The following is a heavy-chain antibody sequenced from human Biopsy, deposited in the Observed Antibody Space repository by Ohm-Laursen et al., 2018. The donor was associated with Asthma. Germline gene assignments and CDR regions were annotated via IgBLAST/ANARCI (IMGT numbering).Heavy chain of an antibody. D-gene: IGHD3-9*01. CDR1: GYTFISYG. CDR2: INAGNGNT. CDR3: ASTYYDFLTGQVNDAFDI. V-gene: IGHV1-3*01. J-gene: IGHJ3*02. Sequence: GASVKASCKASGYTFISYGIHWVRQAPGQRLEWMGCINAGNGNTKYSQRFQGRVTITRDTSASTAYMELSSLRSEDTAMYYWASTYYDFLTGQVNDAFDIWGQGTLVTVSS.